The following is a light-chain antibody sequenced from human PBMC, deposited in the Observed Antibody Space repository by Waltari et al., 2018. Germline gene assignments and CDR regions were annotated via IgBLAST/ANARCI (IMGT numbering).Light chain of an antibody. J-gene: IGKJ1*01. Sequence: EIVMTQSPPTLSVSPGARATPSCRASQSVSSNLAWYQQNPGQAPRLLIYGASTRATGIPARFSGSGSGTEFTLTISSLQSEDFAVYYCQQYNNWPPWTFGQGTKVEIK. V-gene: IGKV3-15*01. CDR3: QQYNNWPPWT. CDR2: GAS. CDR1: QSVSSN.